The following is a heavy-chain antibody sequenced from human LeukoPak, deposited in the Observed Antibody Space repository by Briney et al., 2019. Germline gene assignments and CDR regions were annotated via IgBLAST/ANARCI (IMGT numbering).Heavy chain of an antibody. J-gene: IGHJ2*01. CDR2: IYYSGST. D-gene: IGHD2-2*01. V-gene: IGHV4-59*01. CDR3: ARVYCSSTSCLLPYWYFDL. Sequence: SETLSLTCTVSGGSISSYYWSWIRQPPGKGVEWIGYIYYSGSTNYNPYLTSRGTISVDTSKNQYSLTLSSVTAADTAVYYCARVYCSSTSCLLPYWYFDLWGRGTLVTVSS. CDR1: GGSISSYY.